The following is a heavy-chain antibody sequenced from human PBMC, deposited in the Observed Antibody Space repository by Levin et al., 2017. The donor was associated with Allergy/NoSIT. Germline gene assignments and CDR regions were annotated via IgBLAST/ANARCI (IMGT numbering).Heavy chain of an antibody. CDR1: GYTFTGYY. Sequence: ASVKVSCKASGYTFTGYYLHWVRQAPGQGLEWMGRINPNSGGTNYAQKFQGRVTMTRDTSISTAYMELSRLRFDDTAVYYCARDLRVPIVAVVAGRDASLPNWFDPWGQGTLVTVSS. D-gene: IGHD2-15*01. J-gene: IGHJ5*02. V-gene: IGHV1-2*06. CDR2: INPNSGGT. CDR3: ARDLRVPIVAVVAGRDASLPNWFDP.